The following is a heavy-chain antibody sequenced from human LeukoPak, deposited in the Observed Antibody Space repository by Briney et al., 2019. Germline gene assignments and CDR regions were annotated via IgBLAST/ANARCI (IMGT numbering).Heavy chain of an antibody. CDR3: GGAWH. CDR2: ISGGESST. Sequence: GGSLRLSCAASGFTFPNYAMGWVRQAPGKGLECLSSISGGESSTYYADSVKGRFTISRDNSKNTLYLQMDSLRAEDTAVYYCGGAWHWGQGTLVTVSS. V-gene: IGHV3-23*01. J-gene: IGHJ4*02. D-gene: IGHD1-26*01. CDR1: GFTFPNYA.